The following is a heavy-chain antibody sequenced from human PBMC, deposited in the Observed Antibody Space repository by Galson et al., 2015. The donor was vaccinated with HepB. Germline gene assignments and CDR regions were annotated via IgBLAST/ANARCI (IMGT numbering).Heavy chain of an antibody. Sequence: SLRLSCAASGFTFSSYAMSWVRQAPGKGLEWFSSISNIIGSTYYADSVKGRFTISRDNSKNTLYLQMNGLRAEDTAVYYCAKGLRSSGWGGFDYWGQGTLVTVSS. V-gene: IGHV3-23*01. CDR2: ISNIIGST. J-gene: IGHJ4*02. D-gene: IGHD6-19*01. CDR1: GFTFSSYA. CDR3: AKGLRSSGWGGFDY.